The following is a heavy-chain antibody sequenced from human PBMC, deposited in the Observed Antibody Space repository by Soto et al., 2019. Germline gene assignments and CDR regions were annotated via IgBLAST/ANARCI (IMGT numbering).Heavy chain of an antibody. CDR3: ARDGIYSNYASHFFYMDV. CDR2: ISRSSTTM. V-gene: IGHV3-48*01. D-gene: IGHD4-4*01. Sequence: EVQLVESGGGLVQPGGSLRLSCAASGFDFSTYSINWVRQAPGKGLEWVSYISRSSTTMYFADSLKGRFTISSDNAKNSVFLQMSSLRAEDTGVYYCARDGIYSNYASHFFYMDVWGKGTTVTVSS. CDR1: GFDFSTYS. J-gene: IGHJ6*03.